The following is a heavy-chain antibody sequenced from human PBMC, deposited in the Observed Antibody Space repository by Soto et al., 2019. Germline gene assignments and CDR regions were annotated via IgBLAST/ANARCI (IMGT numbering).Heavy chain of an antibody. CDR3: AGHDSSGYYYVFDY. V-gene: IGHV3-30*03. Sequence: GGSLRLSCAGSGFTFSGSDIHWVRQAPGKGLEWVAVISYDGSNKYYADSVKGRFTISRDNSKNTLYLQMNSLRAEDTAVYYCAGHDSSGYYYVFDYWGQGTLVTVSS. D-gene: IGHD3-22*01. CDR2: ISYDGSNK. J-gene: IGHJ4*01. CDR1: GFTFSGSD.